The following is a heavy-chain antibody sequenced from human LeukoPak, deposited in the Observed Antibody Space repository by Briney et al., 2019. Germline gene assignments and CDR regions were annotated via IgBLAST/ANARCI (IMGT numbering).Heavy chain of an antibody. CDR2: FSYSGRT. J-gene: IGHJ6*03. CDR3: AREGRKVVVVPAAITANYYYYYMDV. Sequence: SETLSLTCTVSGGSISSRPYYWGWIRQPPGKGLEWLGSFSYSGRTYYNPSLKSRVTISVDTSKNQFSLKLSSVTAADTAVYYCAREGRKVVVVPAAITANYYYYYMDVWGKGTTVTVSS. V-gene: IGHV4-39*07. CDR1: GGSISSRPYY. D-gene: IGHD2-2*02.